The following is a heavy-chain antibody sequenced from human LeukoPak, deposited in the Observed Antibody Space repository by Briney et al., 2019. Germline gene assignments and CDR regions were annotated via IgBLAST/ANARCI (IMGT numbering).Heavy chain of an antibody. CDR3: ARDKGSPSSGWLVDAFDI. V-gene: IGHV4-59*12. Sequence: SETLSLTCAVYGGSFSGYYWSWIRQPPGKGLEWIGYIYYSGSTNYNPSLKSRVTISVDTSKNQFSLKLSSVTAADTAVYYCARDKGSPSSGWLVDAFDIWGQGTMVTVSS. CDR1: GGSFSGYY. J-gene: IGHJ3*02. D-gene: IGHD6-19*01. CDR2: IYYSGST.